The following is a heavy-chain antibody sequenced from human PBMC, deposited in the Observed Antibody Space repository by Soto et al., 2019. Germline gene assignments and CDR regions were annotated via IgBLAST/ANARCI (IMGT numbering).Heavy chain of an antibody. J-gene: IGHJ5*02. V-gene: IGHV3-74*01. Sequence: PGGSLRLSGAASGFTFSSYWMHWVRQAPGKGLVWVSRIKNDGSITSYADSVKGRFTISRDNAKNTLYLQMNSLRAEDTAVYYCAKSDWFDPWGQGTLVTVSS. CDR3: AKSDWFDP. CDR2: IKNDGSIT. CDR1: GFTFSSYW.